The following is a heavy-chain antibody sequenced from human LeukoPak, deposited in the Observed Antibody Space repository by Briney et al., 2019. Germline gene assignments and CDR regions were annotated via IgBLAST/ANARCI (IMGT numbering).Heavy chain of an antibody. CDR3: ARGWGYCSSTSCPL. Sequence: PGGSLRLSCAASGFAFSSYSMNWVRQAPGKGLEWVSYISSSSSTIYYADSVKGRFTISRDNAKNSLYLQMNSLRAEDTAVYYCARGWGYCSSTSCPLWGQGTPVTVSS. D-gene: IGHD2-2*01. J-gene: IGHJ4*02. V-gene: IGHV3-48*01. CDR2: ISSSSSTI. CDR1: GFAFSSYS.